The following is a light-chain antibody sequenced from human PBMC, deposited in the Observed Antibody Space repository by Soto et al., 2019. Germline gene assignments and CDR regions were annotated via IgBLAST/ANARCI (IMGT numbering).Light chain of an antibody. CDR1: QSLLHSNGYNY. CDR3: LQALRPPYT. CDR2: LGS. V-gene: IGKV2-28*01. Sequence: DIVMTQSPLSLPVTPGEPASISCRSSQSLLHSNGYNYLDWYLQKPGQSPQLLIYLGSNRASAVPDRFSGSGSGTDFTLKISRVEAEDVGIYYCLQALRPPYTFGEGTKLEIK. J-gene: IGKJ2*01.